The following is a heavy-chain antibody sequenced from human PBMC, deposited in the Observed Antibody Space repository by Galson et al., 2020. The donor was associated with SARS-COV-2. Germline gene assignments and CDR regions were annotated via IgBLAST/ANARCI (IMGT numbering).Heavy chain of an antibody. D-gene: IGHD3-9*01. Sequence: SETLSLTCTVSGGSISSSSYYWGWIRQPPGKGLEWIGSIYYSGSTYYNPSLKSRVTISVDTSKNQFSLKLSSVTAADTAVYYCARPASDILTGYYAGWFDPWGQGALVTVSS. CDR2: IYYSGST. CDR3: ARPASDILTGYYAGWFDP. V-gene: IGHV4-39*01. J-gene: IGHJ5*02. CDR1: GGSISSSSYY.